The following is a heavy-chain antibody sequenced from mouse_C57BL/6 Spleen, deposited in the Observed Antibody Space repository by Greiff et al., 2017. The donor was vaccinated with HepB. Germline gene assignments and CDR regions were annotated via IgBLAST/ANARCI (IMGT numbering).Heavy chain of an antibody. CDR1: GFTFSSYA. V-gene: IGHV5-4*03. J-gene: IGHJ2*01. Sequence: EVKLMESGGGLVKPGGSLKLSCAASGFTFSSYAMSWVRQTPEKRLEWVATISDGGSYTYYPDNVKGRFTISRDNAKNNLYLQMSHLKSEDTAMYYCGREGGGGSNYELFFDYWGQGTTLTVSS. D-gene: IGHD2-5*01. CDR2: ISDGGSYT. CDR3: GREGGGGSNYELFFDY.